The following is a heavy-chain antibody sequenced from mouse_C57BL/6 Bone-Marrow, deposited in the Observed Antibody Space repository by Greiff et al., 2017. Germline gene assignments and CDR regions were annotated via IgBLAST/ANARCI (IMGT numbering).Heavy chain of an antibody. CDR3: ARWAYYYGSRDYYAMDY. J-gene: IGHJ4*01. V-gene: IGHV1-55*01. CDR2: IYPGSGST. Sequence: QVQLQQPGAELVKPGASVKMSCKASGYTFTSYWITWVKQRPGQGLEWIGDIYPGSGSTNYNEKFKSKATLTVDTSSSTAYMQLSSLTSEDSAVYYCARWAYYYGSRDYYAMDYWGQGTSVTVSS. CDR1: GYTFTSYW. D-gene: IGHD1-1*01.